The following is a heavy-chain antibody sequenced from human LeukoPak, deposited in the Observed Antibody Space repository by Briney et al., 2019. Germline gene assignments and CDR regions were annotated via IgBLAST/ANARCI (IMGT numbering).Heavy chain of an antibody. V-gene: IGHV3-66*01. CDR1: GFTFSSYG. J-gene: IGHJ6*02. CDR3: ARDQGHGYNSFYYYYYGMDV. D-gene: IGHD5-24*01. CDR2: IYSGGST. Sequence: GGSLRLSCAASGFTFSSYGMHWVRQAPGKGLEWVSVIYSGGSTYYADSVKGRFTISRDNSKNTLYLQMNSLRAEDTAVYYCARDQGHGYNSFYYYYYGMDVWGQGTTVTVSS.